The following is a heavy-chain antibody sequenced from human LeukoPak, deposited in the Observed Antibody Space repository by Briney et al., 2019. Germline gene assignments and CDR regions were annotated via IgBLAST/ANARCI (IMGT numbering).Heavy chain of an antibody. D-gene: IGHD6-19*01. V-gene: IGHV1-69*02. Sequence: ASVKVSCKASGGTFSSYTISWVRQAPGQGLEWMGRIIPILGIANYAQKFQGRVTITADKSTSTAYMELSSLRSDDTAVYYCARGGGGISSGDYWGQGTLVTASS. CDR2: IIPILGIA. CDR1: GGTFSSYT. CDR3: ARGGGGISSGDY. J-gene: IGHJ4*02.